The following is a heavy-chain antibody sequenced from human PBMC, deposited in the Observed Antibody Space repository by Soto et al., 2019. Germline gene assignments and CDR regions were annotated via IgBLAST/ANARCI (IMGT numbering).Heavy chain of an antibody. V-gene: IGHV3-53*02. D-gene: IGHD5-18*01. CDR3: ARDFVDTAMGPYYYYGMDV. Sequence: VQLVETGGGLIQPGGSLRLSCAASGFTVSSNYMSWVRQAPGKGLEWVSVIYSGGSTYYADSVKGRFTISRDNSKNTLYLQMNSLRAEDTAVYYCARDFVDTAMGPYYYYGMDVWGQGTTVTVSS. J-gene: IGHJ6*02. CDR2: IYSGGST. CDR1: GFTVSSNY.